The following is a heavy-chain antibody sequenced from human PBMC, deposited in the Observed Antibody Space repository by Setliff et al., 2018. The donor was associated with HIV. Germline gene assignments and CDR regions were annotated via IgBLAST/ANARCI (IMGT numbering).Heavy chain of an antibody. CDR3: ARARLQGIVTAVGPRDNCLDP. CDR2: ISAYNGNT. V-gene: IGHV1-18*01. D-gene: IGHD3-9*01. CDR1: GYTFTSYG. J-gene: IGHJ5*02. Sequence: GASVKVSCKASGYTFTSYGINWVRQATGQGLEWMGWISAYNGNTDYASRLLGRVTLTTDTSTSTAYMELRSMSSDDTAVYFCARARLQGIVTAVGPRDNCLDPWGQGTRVTVSS.